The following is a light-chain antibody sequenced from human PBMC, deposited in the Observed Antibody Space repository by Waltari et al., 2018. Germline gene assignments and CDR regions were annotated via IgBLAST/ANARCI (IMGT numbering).Light chain of an antibody. CDR1: QGVSRAV. J-gene: IGKJ1*01. CDR3: QKYERLPAT. CDR2: GAS. Sequence: SCRASQGVSRAVVWYQQKPGQAPRLLIYGASRRAPGIPDRFSGSGSGTDFSLTISRLEPEDFAVYYCQKYERLPATFGQGTKVEIK. V-gene: IGKV3-20*01.